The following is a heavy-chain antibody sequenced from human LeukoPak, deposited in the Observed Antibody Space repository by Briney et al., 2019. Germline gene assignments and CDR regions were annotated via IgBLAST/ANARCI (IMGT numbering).Heavy chain of an antibody. J-gene: IGHJ6*03. D-gene: IGHD5-12*01. CDR2: ISSSSSYI. Sequence: GGSLRLSCAASGFTFSSYSMNWVRQAPGKGLEWVSSISSSSSYIYYADSVKGRFTISRDNAKNSLYLQMNSLRAEDTAVYYCASEPYSGYEWDYYYMDVWGKGTTVTVSS. CDR1: GFTFSSYS. CDR3: ASEPYSGYEWDYYYMDV. V-gene: IGHV3-21*01.